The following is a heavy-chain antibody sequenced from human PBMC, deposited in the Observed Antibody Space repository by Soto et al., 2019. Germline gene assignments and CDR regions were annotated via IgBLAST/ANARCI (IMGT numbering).Heavy chain of an antibody. J-gene: IGHJ4*02. CDR2: ISGSGGST. Sequence: GGSLRLSCAASGFTFSSYAMSWVRQAPGKGLEWVSAISGSGGSTYYADSVKGRFTISRDNSKNTLYLQMNSLRAEDTAVYYCVKDDIVVVPAAHFDYWGQGTLVTVSS. V-gene: IGHV3-23*01. CDR1: GFTFSSYA. CDR3: VKDDIVVVPAAHFDY. D-gene: IGHD2-2*01.